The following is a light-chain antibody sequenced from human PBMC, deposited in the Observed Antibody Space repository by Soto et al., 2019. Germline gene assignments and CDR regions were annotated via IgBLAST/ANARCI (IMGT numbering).Light chain of an antibody. CDR2: EVN. V-gene: IGLV2-14*01. J-gene: IGLJ3*02. CDR3: LSYTSANTRV. Sequence: QSVLTQPASVSASPGQSITISCTGTSSDVGGYKFVSWYQHHPGKAPKLMIYEVNNRPSGVSNRFSGSKSGNTASLTISGLQPEDEADYYCLSYTSANTRVFGGGTMVTVL. CDR1: SSDVGGYKF.